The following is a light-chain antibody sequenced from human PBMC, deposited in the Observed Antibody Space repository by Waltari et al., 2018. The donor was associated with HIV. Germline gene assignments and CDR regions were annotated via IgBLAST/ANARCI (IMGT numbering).Light chain of an antibody. J-gene: IGLJ2*01. CDR1: SSNIGNHY. CDR3: GTWDSSLTAVV. CDR2: DND. Sequence: QSVLTQPPSVSAAPGQKVTISCSGSSSNIGNHYVSWYQHFPGAAPKLLIYDNDNRPSEIPDRFSGSKSGTSATLGITGLQTGDEAHYDCGTWDSSLTAVVFGGGTKLTVL. V-gene: IGLV1-51*01.